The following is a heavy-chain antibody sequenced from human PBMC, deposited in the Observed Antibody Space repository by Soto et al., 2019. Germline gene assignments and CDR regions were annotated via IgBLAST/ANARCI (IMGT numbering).Heavy chain of an antibody. CDR2: IIQDGRAI. D-gene: IGHD2-15*01. Sequence: GGPLRLSGAAPVFSSSDYCMSWVRQAPGRGLEWVAHIIQDGRAIYYVDSVRGRFTISRDSAGNSVFLEMHRLRVEDTAVYYCARGGELSLLPLDYWGLGTLVTVSS. V-gene: IGHV3-7*03. CDR1: VFSSSDYC. J-gene: IGHJ4*02. CDR3: ARGGELSLLPLDY.